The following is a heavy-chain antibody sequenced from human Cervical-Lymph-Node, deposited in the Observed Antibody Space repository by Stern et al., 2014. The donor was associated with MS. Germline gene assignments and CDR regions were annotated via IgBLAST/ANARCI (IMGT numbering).Heavy chain of an antibody. CDR3: ARDDYYGSGRIDYYYYGMDV. CDR1: GFTFSTYW. D-gene: IGHD3-10*01. V-gene: IGHV3-7*01. Sequence: EQLVESGGGLVQPGGSLRLSCEGSGFTFSTYWMTWVRQAPGQGLEWVATIKQDGSETYYLDSVKGRFTISRDNAKNSLFLQMNSLRAEDTALYYCARDDYYGSGRIDYYYYGMDVWGQGTTVAVSS. CDR2: IKQDGSET. J-gene: IGHJ6*02.